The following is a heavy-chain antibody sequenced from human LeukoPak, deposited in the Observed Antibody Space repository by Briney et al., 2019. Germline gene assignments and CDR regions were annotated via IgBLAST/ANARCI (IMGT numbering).Heavy chain of an antibody. CDR2: IYYSGST. Sequence: PSETLSLTCTVSGGSISSGGYYWSWIRQHPGKGLEWIGYIYYSGSTYYNPSLKSRVTISVDTSKNQFSLKLSSVTAADTAVYYCARGRSKPDYYDSSGPIDYWGQGTLVTVSS. V-gene: IGHV4-31*03. CDR1: GGSISSGGYY. D-gene: IGHD3-22*01. J-gene: IGHJ4*02. CDR3: ARGRSKPDYYDSSGPIDY.